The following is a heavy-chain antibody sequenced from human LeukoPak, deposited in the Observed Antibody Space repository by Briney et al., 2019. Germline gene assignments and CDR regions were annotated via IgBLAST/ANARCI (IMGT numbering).Heavy chain of an antibody. CDR1: GDSVSSNSAA. D-gene: IGHD4-17*01. CDR3: ARWILHDYGDRRLGQEDWFDP. V-gene: IGHV6-1*01. CDR2: TYYRSKWYN. Sequence: SQTLSLTCAISGDSVSSNSAAWNWIRQSPSRGLEWLGRTYYRSKWYNDYAVSVKSRITINPDTSKNQFSLQLNSVTPEDTAVYYCARWILHDYGDRRLGQEDWFDPWGQGTLVTVSS. J-gene: IGHJ5*02.